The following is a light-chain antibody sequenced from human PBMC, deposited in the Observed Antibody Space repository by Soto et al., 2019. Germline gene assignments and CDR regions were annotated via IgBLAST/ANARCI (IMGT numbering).Light chain of an antibody. V-gene: IGKV3-20*01. CDR1: QSITSGY. CDR2: GVS. J-gene: IGKJ5*01. Sequence: EIVLTQSPGTLSLSPGERATLSCRASQSITSGYLAWYQQKPGQAPRLLIYGVSSGATGIPDRFSGSGSETDFTLTISRLEPEDFAVYYCQQYGTSPLTFGQGTRLEIK. CDR3: QQYGTSPLT.